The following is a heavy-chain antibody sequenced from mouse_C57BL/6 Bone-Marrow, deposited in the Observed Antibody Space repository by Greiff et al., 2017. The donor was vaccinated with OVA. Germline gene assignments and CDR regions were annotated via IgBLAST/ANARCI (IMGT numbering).Heavy chain of an antibody. Sequence: EVHLVESGPGLVKPSQSLSLTCSVTGYSITSGYYWNWIRQFPGNKLEWMGYISYDGSNNYNPSLKNRISITRDTSKNQFFLKLKSVTTEDTATYYCARGESNLYYYAMDYWGQGTSVTVSS. D-gene: IGHD2-5*01. CDR3: ARGESNLYYYAMDY. V-gene: IGHV3-6*01. J-gene: IGHJ4*01. CDR2: ISYDGSN. CDR1: GYSITSGYY.